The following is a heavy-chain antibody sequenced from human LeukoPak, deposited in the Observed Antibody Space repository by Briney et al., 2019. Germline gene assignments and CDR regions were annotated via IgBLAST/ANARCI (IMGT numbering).Heavy chain of an antibody. D-gene: IGHD3-16*01. CDR1: GFTVSSNY. V-gene: IGHV3-53*01. J-gene: IGHJ6*02. CDR2: INSGGST. CDR3: AKATPSDYDYVWGSPTYGMDV. Sequence: GGSLRLSCAASGFTVSSNYMSWVRQAPGKGLEWVSLINSGGSTYYADSVKGRFTISRDNSKNTLYLQMNSLRAEDTAVYYCAKATPSDYDYVWGSPTYGMDVWGQGTTVTVSS.